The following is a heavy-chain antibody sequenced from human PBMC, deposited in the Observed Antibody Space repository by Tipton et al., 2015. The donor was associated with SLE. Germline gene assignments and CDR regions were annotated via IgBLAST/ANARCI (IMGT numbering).Heavy chain of an antibody. D-gene: IGHD4-11*01. Sequence: TLSLTCTVSGVSISSYYWSWIRQPPGKGLEWIGYIYYSGSTNYNPSLKSRITISVDTSKDQFSLKLSSVTAAETAVYYCARWAGPTVNFDYWGQGTLVSVSS. J-gene: IGHJ4*02. CDR2: IYYSGST. V-gene: IGHV4-59*01. CDR1: GVSISSYY. CDR3: ARWAGPTVNFDY.